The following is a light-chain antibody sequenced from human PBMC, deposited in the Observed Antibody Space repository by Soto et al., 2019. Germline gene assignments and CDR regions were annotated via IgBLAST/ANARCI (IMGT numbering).Light chain of an antibody. J-gene: IGKJ3*01. CDR1: QSLSSN. Sequence: EIVMTQSPATLSVSPGERATLSCRASQSLSSNLAWYQQKPGQAPRLLIYGASTRATGIPARFSGSGSGTEFTLTISSLQSGDFAVYYCQQYNNWPFTFGPGTKVDIK. CDR2: GAS. CDR3: QQYNNWPFT. V-gene: IGKV3-15*01.